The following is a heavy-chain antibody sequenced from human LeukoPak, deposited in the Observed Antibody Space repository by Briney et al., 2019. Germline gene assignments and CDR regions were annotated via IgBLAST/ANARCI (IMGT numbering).Heavy chain of an antibody. J-gene: IGHJ4*02. CDR3: ARGDSGSYYSDY. Sequence: GGSLRLSCAASGFTFSSYEMNWVRQAPGKGLEWVSYISSSGSTIYYADSVKGRFTISRDNAKNSLYLRMNSLRAEDTAVYYCARGDSGSYYSDYWGQGTLVTVSS. CDR1: GFTFSSYE. CDR2: ISSSGSTI. V-gene: IGHV3-48*03. D-gene: IGHD1-26*01.